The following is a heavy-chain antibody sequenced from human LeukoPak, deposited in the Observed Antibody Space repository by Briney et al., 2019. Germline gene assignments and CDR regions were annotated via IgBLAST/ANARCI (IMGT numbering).Heavy chain of an antibody. CDR3: STVEHF. CDR2: IWYDGNKK. Sequence: PGGSLRLSCAASAFTFSSYGIHWVRQAPGKGLEWVAVIWYDGNKKCYADSVKGRFTISRDDVKNMLYLQMNSLRVEDTGLYYCSTVEHFWGQGTLVTVSS. V-gene: IGHV3-33*03. J-gene: IGHJ4*02. CDR1: AFTFSSYG. D-gene: IGHD1-1*01.